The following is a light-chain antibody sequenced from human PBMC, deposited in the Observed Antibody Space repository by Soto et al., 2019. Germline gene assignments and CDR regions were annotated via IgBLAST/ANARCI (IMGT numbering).Light chain of an antibody. J-gene: IGKJ4*01. CDR1: QSISIN. Sequence: EVVMTQSPATLSVSPGERVALSCRASQSISINLAWIQQKPCQGPRLLMIGASTRATGVPARFSGSGSGTDFTLTISSLEPEDFAVYYWQQRRYGPPLTYGGGTKVQIK. CDR3: QQRRYGPPLT. V-gene: IGKV3-11*01. CDR2: GAS.